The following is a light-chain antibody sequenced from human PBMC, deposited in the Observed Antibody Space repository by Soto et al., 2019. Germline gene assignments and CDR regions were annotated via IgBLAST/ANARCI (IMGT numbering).Light chain of an antibody. J-gene: IGLJ1*01. Sequence: QSALTQPPSASGSPGQSVTISCTGTSSDVGNYSYVSWYQQHPGKAPKLMIYEVSKRPSGVPNRFSASKSGNTASLTVSGLQAEDEADYYCSSYAGNNKHVFGSGTKLTVL. CDR2: EVS. V-gene: IGLV2-8*01. CDR1: SSDVGNYSY. CDR3: SSYAGNNKHV.